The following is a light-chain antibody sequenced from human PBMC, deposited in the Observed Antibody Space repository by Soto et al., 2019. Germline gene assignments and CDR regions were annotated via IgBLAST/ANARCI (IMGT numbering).Light chain of an antibody. CDR2: GAS. Sequence: EIVLTQSPATLSLSPGERATLSCRASQSVRSDYLAWYQQKPGQAPRLHIYGASTRATGIPDRFTGSGSGTDFTLTISRLGPEDFAVYYCQQYGSSPRTFGQGTKV. CDR3: QQYGSSPRT. CDR1: QSVRSDY. V-gene: IGKV3-20*01. J-gene: IGKJ1*01.